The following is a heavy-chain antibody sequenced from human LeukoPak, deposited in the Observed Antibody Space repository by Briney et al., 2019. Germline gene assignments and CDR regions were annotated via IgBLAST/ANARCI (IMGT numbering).Heavy chain of an antibody. V-gene: IGHV3-23*01. Sequence: LAGRSLRLSCAAPRFTFESYTMHWVRQAPGKGLEWVSAISGSGGSTYYADSVKGRFTISRDNSKNTLYLQMNSLRAEDTAVYYCAKGSITMIVVVMLYFDYWGQGTLVTVSS. CDR3: AKGSITMIVVVMLYFDY. D-gene: IGHD3-22*01. J-gene: IGHJ4*02. CDR2: ISGSGGST. CDR1: RFTFESYT.